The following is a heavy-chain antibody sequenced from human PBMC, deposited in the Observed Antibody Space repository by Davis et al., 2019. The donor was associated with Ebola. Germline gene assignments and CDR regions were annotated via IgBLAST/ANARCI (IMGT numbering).Heavy chain of an antibody. V-gene: IGHV1-18*04. CDR2: ISGFNTNT. D-gene: IGHD3-9*01. Sequence: SVPVSRLSSVYTFTSYGLVRVRQAPGLGLEWMGWISGFNTNTNFAPKFQGRVTVSKDTSTNTAYMDLRSLTSDDTAIYYCARAPNYDVLTGTSSYYFDYWGQGTLVTVSS. J-gene: IGHJ4*02. CDR3: ARAPNYDVLTGTSSYYFDY. CDR1: VYTFTSYG.